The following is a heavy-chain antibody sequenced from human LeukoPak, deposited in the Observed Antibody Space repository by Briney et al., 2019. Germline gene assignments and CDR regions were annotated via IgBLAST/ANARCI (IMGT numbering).Heavy chain of an antibody. CDR1: GGSISSYY. Sequence: SETLSLTCTVSGGSISSYYWSWIRQPPGKGLEWIGYIYYSGSTNYNPSLKSRVTISVDTSKNQFSLKLSSVTAADTAVYYCARGTEYDILTGTNFDYWGQGTLVTVSS. J-gene: IGHJ4*02. D-gene: IGHD3-9*01. CDR3: ARGTEYDILTGTNFDY. V-gene: IGHV4-59*01. CDR2: IYYSGST.